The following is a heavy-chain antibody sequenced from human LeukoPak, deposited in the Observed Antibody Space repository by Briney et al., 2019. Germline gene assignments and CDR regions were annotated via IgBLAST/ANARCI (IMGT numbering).Heavy chain of an antibody. V-gene: IGHV3-21*01. Sequence: GSLRLSCAASGFTFSSYSMNWVRQAPGKGLEWVSSISSSSSYIYYADSVKGRFTISRDNAKNSLYPQMNSLRAEDTAAYYCARAPGYYCDSSGMWDYWGQGTLVTVSS. CDR2: ISSSSSYI. D-gene: IGHD3-22*01. J-gene: IGHJ4*02. CDR1: GFTFSSYS. CDR3: ARAPGYYCDSSGMWDY.